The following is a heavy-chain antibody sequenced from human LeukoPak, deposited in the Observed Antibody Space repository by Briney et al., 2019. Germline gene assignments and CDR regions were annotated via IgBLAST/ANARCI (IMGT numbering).Heavy chain of an antibody. CDR3: ARVASYAFDI. J-gene: IGHJ3*02. D-gene: IGHD6-6*01. CDR2: IKQDGSKK. V-gene: IGHV3-7*01. Sequence: GGSLRLSCAASRFTFTSYWMTWVRQAPGKGLEWVANIKQDGSKKYSVNSVKGRFTISRDNAKNSLYPQMNSLRAEDTAVYYCARVASYAFDIWGQGTMVTVSS. CDR1: RFTFTSYW.